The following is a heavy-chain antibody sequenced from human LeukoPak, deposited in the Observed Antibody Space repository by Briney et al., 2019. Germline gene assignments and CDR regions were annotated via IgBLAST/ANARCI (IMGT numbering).Heavy chain of an antibody. CDR3: ATRDNKHLHYFDH. Sequence: GGSLRLSCAASGFTFSTYGMSWVLQAPGKGLEWVSVISDSGGSTNYADSVKGRFTISRDNSKNTLYLQMNSLRAEDTAVYYCATRDNKHLHYFDHWGQGTLVTVSS. V-gene: IGHV3-23*01. J-gene: IGHJ4*02. CDR1: GFTFSTYG. D-gene: IGHD1-1*01. CDR2: ISDSGGST.